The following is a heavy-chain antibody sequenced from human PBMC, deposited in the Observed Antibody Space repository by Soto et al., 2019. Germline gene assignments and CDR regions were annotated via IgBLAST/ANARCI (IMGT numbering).Heavy chain of an antibody. V-gene: IGHV4-30-2*02. CDR1: GGSISSNGYT. CDR3: ARRYGGNFDY. D-gene: IGHD1-26*01. J-gene: IGHJ4*02. CDR2: IYHGGTT. Sequence: SETLSLTCAVSGGSISSNGYTWSWIRQAPGRGLEWIGYIYHGGTTYYNPSLKSRVTISVDTSKNQFSLKVRSVTAADTAVYYCARRYGGNFDYWGQGTLVTVSS.